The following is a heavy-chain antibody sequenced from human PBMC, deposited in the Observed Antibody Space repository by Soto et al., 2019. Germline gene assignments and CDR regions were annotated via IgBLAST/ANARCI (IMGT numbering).Heavy chain of an antibody. Sequence: SVKVSCKASGGTFSSYAISWVRQAPGQGLEWMGGINPIFGTPHYAQKYQGRVTITADTFTNTAYMELTRLTSDDTAVYFCAREGRHFDYWGQGTLVTVS. J-gene: IGHJ4*02. V-gene: IGHV1-69*06. CDR3: AREGRHFDY. CDR1: GGTFSSYA. CDR2: INPIFGTP.